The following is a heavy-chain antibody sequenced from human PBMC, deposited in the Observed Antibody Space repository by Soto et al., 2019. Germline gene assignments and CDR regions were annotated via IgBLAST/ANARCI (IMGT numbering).Heavy chain of an antibody. CDR1: GFTFSSYG. CDR2: ISYDGSNK. V-gene: IGHV3-30*18. D-gene: IGHD6-13*01. Sequence: QVQLVESGGGVVQPGRSLRLSCAASGFTFSSYGMHWVRQAPGKGLEWVAVISYDGSNKYYADSVKGRFTISRDNSKNTLYLQMNSLRAEDTAVYYCAKDGGQQQQLYYFDYWGQGTLVTVSS. CDR3: AKDGGQQQQLYYFDY. J-gene: IGHJ4*02.